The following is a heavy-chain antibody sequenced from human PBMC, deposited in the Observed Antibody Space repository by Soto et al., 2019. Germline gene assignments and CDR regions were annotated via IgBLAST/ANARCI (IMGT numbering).Heavy chain of an antibody. CDR2: INHSGST. Sequence: SETLSLTCAVYGGSFSGYYWSWIRQPPGKGLEWIGEINHSGSTNYNPSLKSRVTISVDTSKNQFSLKLSFVTAADTAVYYCARPLMGSYYYGSGSYSSGVTNWFNPWGQGTLVTVSS. D-gene: IGHD3-10*01. J-gene: IGHJ5*02. CDR1: GGSFSGYY. V-gene: IGHV4-34*01. CDR3: ARPLMGSYYYGSGSYSSGVTNWFNP.